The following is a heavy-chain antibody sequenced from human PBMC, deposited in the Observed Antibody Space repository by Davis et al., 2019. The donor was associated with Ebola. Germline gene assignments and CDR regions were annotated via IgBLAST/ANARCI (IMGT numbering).Heavy chain of an antibody. D-gene: IGHD5-12*01. J-gene: IGHJ6*02. CDR3: ARVMTQRDSGYEDYYYYYGMDV. V-gene: IGHV3-30-3*01. Sequence: PGGSLRLSWAASGFTFSSYAMHWVRQAPGKGLEWVAVISYDGSNKYYADSVKGRFTISRDNSKNTLYLQMNSLGAEDTAVYYCARVMTQRDSGYEDYYYYYGMDVWGQGTTVTVSS. CDR1: GFTFSSYA. CDR2: ISYDGSNK.